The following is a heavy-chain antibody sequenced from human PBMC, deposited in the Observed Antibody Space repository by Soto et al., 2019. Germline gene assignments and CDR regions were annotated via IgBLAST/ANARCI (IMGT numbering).Heavy chain of an antibody. CDR1: EFTFSNYG. CDR2: ISYDGSDK. CDR3: AKDVKKEELDYHLDD. J-gene: IGHJ4*02. V-gene: IGHV3-30*18. Sequence: QVQLVESGGVVVQPGRSLRLSCVASEFTFSNYGMHWVRQGLGKGLEWVAVISYDGSDKYYADSVKGRVTISRDNSKNTLYLQMYGLRAEDTGVYYWAKDVKKEELDYHLDDWGQGTLVTVSS. D-gene: IGHD1-26*01.